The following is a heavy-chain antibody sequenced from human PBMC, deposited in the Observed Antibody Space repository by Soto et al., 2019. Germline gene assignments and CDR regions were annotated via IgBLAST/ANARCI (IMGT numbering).Heavy chain of an antibody. D-gene: IGHD5-12*01. J-gene: IGHJ6*02. CDR1: GFTVSSNY. Sequence: LRLSCAASGFTVSSNYMSWVRQAPGKGLEWVSVIYSGGSTYYADSVKGRFTISRDNSKNTLYLQMNSLRAEDTAVYYCARDPLSGYDDYYYYYGMDVWGQGTTVTVSS. CDR3: ARDPLSGYDDYYYYYGMDV. V-gene: IGHV3-53*01. CDR2: IYSGGST.